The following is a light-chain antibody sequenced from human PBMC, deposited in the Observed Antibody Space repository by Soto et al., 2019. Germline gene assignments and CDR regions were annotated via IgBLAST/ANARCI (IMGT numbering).Light chain of an antibody. CDR3: QHYGTSRT. CDR2: GAS. V-gene: IGKV3-20*01. CDR1: QSVSSSY. Sequence: EIVLTQSPGTLSLSPGERATLSCRISQSVSSSYLTWYQQKPGQAPRLLIYGASSRATGIPDRFSGSGSGTDFTLTISRLEPEDFAVYYCQHYGTSRTFGRGTKVEIK. J-gene: IGKJ1*01.